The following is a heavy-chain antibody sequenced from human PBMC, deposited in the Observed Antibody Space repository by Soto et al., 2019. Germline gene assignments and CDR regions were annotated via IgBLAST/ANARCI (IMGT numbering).Heavy chain of an antibody. Sequence: GGSLRLSCAASGFTFSSYAMSWVRQAPGKGLEWVSAISGSGGSTYYADSVKGRFTISRDNSKNTLYLQMNSQRAEDTAVYYCAKTPYDFWSGYYVYWGQGTLVTVSS. J-gene: IGHJ4*02. CDR2: ISGSGGST. CDR3: AKTPYDFWSGYYVY. CDR1: GFTFSSYA. D-gene: IGHD3-3*01. V-gene: IGHV3-23*01.